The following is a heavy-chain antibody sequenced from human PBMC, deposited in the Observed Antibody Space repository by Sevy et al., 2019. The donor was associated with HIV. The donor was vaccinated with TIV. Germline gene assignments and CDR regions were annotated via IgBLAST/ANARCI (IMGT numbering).Heavy chain of an antibody. V-gene: IGHV3-21*01. CDR2: ISSSSSYI. J-gene: IGHJ2*01. CDR3: ARSPLDPYWYFDL. CDR1: GFTFSSYS. D-gene: IGHD2-2*03. Sequence: GGSLRLSCAASGFTFSSYSMNWVRQAPGKGLEWVSSISSSSSYIYYADSVKGRFTISRDNAKNSLYLQMNSLRAEDTAVYYCARSPLDPYWYFDLWGRGTLVTVSS.